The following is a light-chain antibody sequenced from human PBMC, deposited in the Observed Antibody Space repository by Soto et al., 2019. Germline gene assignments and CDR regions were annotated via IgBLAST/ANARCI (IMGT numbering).Light chain of an antibody. Sequence: QSVLTQPASVSGSPGQSITISCTGTSSDVGGYNYVSWYQHHPGKAPKRMIHDVSNRPSGVSNRFSGSKSGNTASLTISGLQAEDEADYYCSSYIPNNSTYVFGTVTKLTVL. CDR1: SSDVGGYNY. V-gene: IGLV2-14*03. CDR2: DVS. J-gene: IGLJ1*01. CDR3: SSYIPNNSTYV.